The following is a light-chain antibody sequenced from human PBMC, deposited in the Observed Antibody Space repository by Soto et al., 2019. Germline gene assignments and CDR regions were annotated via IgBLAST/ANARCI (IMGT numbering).Light chain of an antibody. CDR2: AAS. Sequence: DIQITQSPSSLPALVGDRVTITCRTSETISTYSSWCQKKPGEAPKVLIYAASSLQSGVPSRFSGSGSGTEFTLTINSLQPEDFATYFCQQSYSSPVTFGQGTKVEMK. CDR1: ETISTY. J-gene: IGKJ2*01. V-gene: IGKV1-39*01. CDR3: QQSYSSPVT.